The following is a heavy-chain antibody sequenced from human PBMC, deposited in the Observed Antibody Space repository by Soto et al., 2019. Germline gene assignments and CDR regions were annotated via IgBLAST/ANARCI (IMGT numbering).Heavy chain of an antibody. CDR2: IFYSGST. CDR3: VGEVVGFDSSVYRSRYFDF. Sequence: QVQLQESGPRLVRPSETLSLTCNVSGGPISGDYYWTWIRQPPGKGLEWIGYIFYSGSTYYNPSLMSGVTMSVDTSKNQFSLRLSSVTAAGTSVYYCVGEVVGFDSSVYRSRYFDFWGQGILVTVSS. J-gene: IGHJ4*02. V-gene: IGHV4-30-4*01. D-gene: IGHD6-19*01. CDR1: GGPISGDYY.